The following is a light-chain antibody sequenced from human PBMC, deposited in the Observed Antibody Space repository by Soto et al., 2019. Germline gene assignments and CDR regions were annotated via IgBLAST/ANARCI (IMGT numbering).Light chain of an antibody. Sequence: QSVLTQPPSASRTPGQRVTIACSGSSSNIGSTTVKWYQQLPGTAPKLLIYNNNQRPSEVPDRFSGSKSGTSASLSISGLQSEDEADYYCAAWDDSLNGVVFGGGTKLTVL. CDR2: NNN. J-gene: IGLJ3*02. CDR3: AAWDDSLNGVV. CDR1: SSNIGSTT. V-gene: IGLV1-44*01.